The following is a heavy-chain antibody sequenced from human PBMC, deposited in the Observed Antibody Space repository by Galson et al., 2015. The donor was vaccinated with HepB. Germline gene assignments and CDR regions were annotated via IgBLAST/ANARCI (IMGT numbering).Heavy chain of an antibody. Sequence: SLRLSCAVSGFPFTNPRMHWVRPAPGQGLEWVRRIKRKTDGGTTDYGAPVKGRFSISGDESKSPVYRQMHSLKIEDTAGYYCATDDYGGFWGQGTMVTVSS. D-gene: IGHD4-23*01. V-gene: IGHV3-15*01. CDR3: ATDDYGGF. CDR1: GFPFTNPR. CDR2: IKRKTDGGTT. J-gene: IGHJ3*01.